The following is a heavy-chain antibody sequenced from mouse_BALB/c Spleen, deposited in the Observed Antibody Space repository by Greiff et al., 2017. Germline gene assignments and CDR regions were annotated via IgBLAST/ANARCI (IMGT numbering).Heavy chain of an antibody. Sequence: QVQLQQSGPGLVAPSQSLSITCTVSGFSLTSYGVHWVRQPPGKGLEWLGVIWAGGSTNYNSALMSRLSISKDNSKSQVFLKMNSLQTDDTAMYYCARDVGAYYRYDDGTWFAYWGQGTLVTVSA. D-gene: IGHD2-14*01. CDR2: IWAGGST. V-gene: IGHV2-9*02. J-gene: IGHJ3*01. CDR3: ARDVGAYYRYDDGTWFAY. CDR1: GFSLTSYG.